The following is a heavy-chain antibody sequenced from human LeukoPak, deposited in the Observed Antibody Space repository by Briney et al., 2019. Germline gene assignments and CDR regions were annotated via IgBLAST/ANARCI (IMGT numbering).Heavy chain of an antibody. CDR2: MYHSGST. V-gene: IGHV4-38-2*02. J-gene: IGHJ3*02. CDR1: GYSISSGHY. Sequence: SETLSLTCTVSGYSISSGHYWGWIRQPPGKGLEWIGSMYHSGSTYYNPPLKSRVTISVDKSKNQFSLKLSSVTAADTAVYYCAREKNYYAAFDIWGQGTMVTVSS. D-gene: IGHD1-26*01. CDR3: AREKNYYAAFDI.